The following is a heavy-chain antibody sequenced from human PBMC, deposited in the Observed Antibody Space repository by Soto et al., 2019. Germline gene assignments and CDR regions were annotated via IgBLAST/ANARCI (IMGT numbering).Heavy chain of an antibody. CDR3: ARDATDYYGSGSYWFPYYYYVMDV. D-gene: IGHD3-10*01. CDR1: GYTFTSYG. V-gene: IGHV1-18*01. CDR2: ISAYNGNT. J-gene: IGHJ6*02. Sequence: QVQLVQSGAEVKKPGASVKVSCKASGYTFTSYGISWVRQAPGQGLEWMGWISAYNGNTNYAQKLQGRVTMTTDTSTSTAYMELRSLRSDDTAVYYCARDATDYYGSGSYWFPYYYYVMDVWGQGTTVTVSS.